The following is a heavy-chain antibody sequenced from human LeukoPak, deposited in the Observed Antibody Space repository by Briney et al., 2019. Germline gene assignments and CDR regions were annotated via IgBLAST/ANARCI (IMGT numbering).Heavy chain of an antibody. CDR3: AKSPNYGPGSWPYYYGMDV. CDR2: ISGSGGST. V-gene: IGHV3-23*01. J-gene: IGHJ6*04. Sequence: GGSLRLSCAASGFTFSSYAMSWVRQAPGKGLEWVSAISGSGGSTYYADSVKGRFTISRDNSKNTLYLQMNSLRAEDTAVYYCAKSPNYGPGSWPYYYGMDVWGKGTTVTVSS. D-gene: IGHD3-10*01. CDR1: GFTFSSYA.